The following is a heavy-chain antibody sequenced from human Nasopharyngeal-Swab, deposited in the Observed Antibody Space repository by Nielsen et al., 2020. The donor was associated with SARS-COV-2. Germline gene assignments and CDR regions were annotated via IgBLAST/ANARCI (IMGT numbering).Heavy chain of an antibody. CDR1: GFGFSAHY. V-gene: IGHV3-72*01. Sequence: GESLKISCAASGFGFSAHYMDWVRQAPGRGLEWVGRIRNKDKRYTTEYAASVKGRFTISRDDSKNSLYLQMNSLKTEDAAVYYCVRVGPYCGDDCYSRFFDYWGQGTLVTVSS. CDR2: IRNKDKRYTT. J-gene: IGHJ4*02. CDR3: VRVGPYCGDDCYSRFFDY. D-gene: IGHD2-21*02.